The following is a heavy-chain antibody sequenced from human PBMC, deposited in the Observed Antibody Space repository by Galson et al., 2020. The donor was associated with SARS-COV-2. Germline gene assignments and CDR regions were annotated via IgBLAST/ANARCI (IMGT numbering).Heavy chain of an antibody. CDR2: MNPNSSTS. V-gene: IGHV1-8*01. CDR3: ATPIVGGTFDY. CDR1: GYTFTSYD. D-gene: IGHD1-26*01. J-gene: IGHJ4*02. Sequence: TSLKVSCKASGYTFTSYDINWVRQAPGQGLEWMGWMNPNSSTSGHAQKFQGRVTMTRNTSISTAYMELSSLRSEDTAVYYCATPIVGGTFDYWGQGTLVTVSS.